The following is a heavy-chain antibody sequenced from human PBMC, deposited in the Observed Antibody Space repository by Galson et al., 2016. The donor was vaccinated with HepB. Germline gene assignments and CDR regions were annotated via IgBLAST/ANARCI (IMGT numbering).Heavy chain of an antibody. CDR1: GGSISSSNW. Sequence: LSLTCAVSGGSISSSNWWSWVRQPPGKGLEWIGEIYHSGSTNYNPSLKSRVTISVDKSKNQFSLKLSSVTAADPAVYYCARDRGYYGSGSYYQPSSNWFDPWGQGTLVTVSS. CDR3: ARDRGYYGSGSYYQPSSNWFDP. D-gene: IGHD3-10*01. CDR2: IYHSGST. V-gene: IGHV4-4*02. J-gene: IGHJ5*02.